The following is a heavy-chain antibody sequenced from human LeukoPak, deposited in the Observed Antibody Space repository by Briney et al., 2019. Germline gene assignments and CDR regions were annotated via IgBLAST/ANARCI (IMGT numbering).Heavy chain of an antibody. CDR3: ILGYDSSGYYYVLQYY. J-gene: IGHJ4*02. CDR1: GFTFSSYA. Sequence: GGSLRLSCAASGFTFSSYAMGWVRQAPGKGLEWVSAISGSGGSTYYADSVKGRFTISRDNSKNTLYLQMNSLRAEDTAVYYCILGYDSSGYYYVLQYYWGQGTLVTVSS. CDR2: ISGSGGST. D-gene: IGHD3-22*01. V-gene: IGHV3-23*01.